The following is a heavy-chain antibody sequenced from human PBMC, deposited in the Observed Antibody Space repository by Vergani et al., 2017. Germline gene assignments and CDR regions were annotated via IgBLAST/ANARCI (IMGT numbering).Heavy chain of an antibody. D-gene: IGHD3-10*01. CDR2: IYYSGST. CDR3: ARGARITMVRESYYYYYYMDV. CDR1: GGSISSYY. V-gene: IGHV4-59*01. J-gene: IGHJ6*03. Sequence: QVQLQESGPGLVKPSETLSLTCTVSGGSISSYYWSWIRQPPGKGLEWIGYIYYSGSTNYNPSLKSRVTISVDTSKNQFSLKLSSVTAADTAVYYCARGARITMVRESYYYYYYMDVWGKGTTVTVSS.